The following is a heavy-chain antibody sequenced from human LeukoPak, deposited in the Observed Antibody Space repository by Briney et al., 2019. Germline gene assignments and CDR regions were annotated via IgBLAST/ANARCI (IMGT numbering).Heavy chain of an antibody. V-gene: IGHV4-61*02. CDR1: GGSIRSGTDC. CDR3: ARVVWGGDYHYSMDV. Sequence: PSETLSLTCSVSGGSIRSGTDCWSWVRQPAGKGLEWIGRIYMSGSTDYNPSFKSRVTMSVDTSKNQLSLKLRSVTAADTAVYYCARVVWGGDYHYSMDVWGKGTTVIVSS. D-gene: IGHD7-27*01. CDR2: IYMSGST. J-gene: IGHJ6*03.